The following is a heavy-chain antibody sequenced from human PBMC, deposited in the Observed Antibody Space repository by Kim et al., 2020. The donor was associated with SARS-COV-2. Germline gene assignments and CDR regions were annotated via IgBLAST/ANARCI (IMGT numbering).Heavy chain of an antibody. Sequence: SETLSLTCAVYGGSFSGYYWSWIRQPPGKGLEWIGVINHSGSTNYNPSLKSRVTISVDTSKNQFSLKLSSVTAADTAVYYCASGGQGDCTGGVCYTDNWFDPWGQGTLVTVSS. V-gene: IGHV4-34*01. D-gene: IGHD2-8*02. CDR2: INHSGST. CDR1: GGSFSGYY. CDR3: ASGGQGDCTGGVCYTDNWFDP. J-gene: IGHJ5*02.